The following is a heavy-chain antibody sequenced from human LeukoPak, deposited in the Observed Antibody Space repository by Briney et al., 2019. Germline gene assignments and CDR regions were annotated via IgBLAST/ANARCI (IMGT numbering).Heavy chain of an antibody. J-gene: IGHJ6*02. CDR2: IIPIFGTA. D-gene: IGHD5-18*01. CDR1: GGTFSSYA. V-gene: IGHV1-69*13. Sequence: ASVKVSCKASGGTFSSYAISWVRQAPGQGLEWMGGIIPIFGTANYAQKFQGRVTITADESTSTAYMELSSLRSEGTAVYYCANVDTAMVFNYYYGMDVWGQGTTVTVSS. CDR3: ANVDTAMVFNYYYGMDV.